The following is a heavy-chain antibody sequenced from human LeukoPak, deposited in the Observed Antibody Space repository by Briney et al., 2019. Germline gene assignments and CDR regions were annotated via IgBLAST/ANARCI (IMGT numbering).Heavy chain of an antibody. D-gene: IGHD5-18*01. CDR1: GDSISTYH. CDR3: ARDKRHSYGRYFDP. V-gene: IGHV4-59*01. CDR2: MQSTGNS. J-gene: IGHJ4*02. Sequence: SSETLSLTCSLSGDSISTYHWNWIRKPPGKGLEWIGYMQSTGNSKYNPSLKNRVNIFVDMSKNQFVLNLRSVTAADTAVYYCARDKRHSYGRYFDPWGQGMLVTVSS.